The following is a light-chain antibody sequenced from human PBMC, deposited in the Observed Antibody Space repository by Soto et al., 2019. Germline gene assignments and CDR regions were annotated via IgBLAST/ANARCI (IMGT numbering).Light chain of an antibody. V-gene: IGLV1-51*01. CDR1: SSNIGNNY. Sequence: QSALTQPPSASGTPGQRVTISCSGSSSNIGNNYVSWYQQLPGTAPKLLIYDNNKRPSGIPDRFSGSKSGTSATLGITGLQTGDEADYYCGTWDSSLSAAVFGGGTQLTVL. CDR3: GTWDSSLSAAV. J-gene: IGLJ2*01. CDR2: DNN.